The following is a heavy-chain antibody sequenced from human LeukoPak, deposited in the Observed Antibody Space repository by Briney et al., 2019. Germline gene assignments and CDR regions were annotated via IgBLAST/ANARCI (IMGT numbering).Heavy chain of an antibody. CDR2: INPRGDAT. CDR1: GYTFTSYG. V-gene: IGHV1-46*01. Sequence: ASVKVSCKASGYTFTSYGISWVRQAPGQGLEWMGAINPRGDATIGAQKFQGRVTTTRDTSTSTVYIELSSLRSEDTAVYCASEGQQLKHFDYWGQGTLVTVSS. CDR3: SEGQQLKHFDY. J-gene: IGHJ4*02. D-gene: IGHD1-1*01.